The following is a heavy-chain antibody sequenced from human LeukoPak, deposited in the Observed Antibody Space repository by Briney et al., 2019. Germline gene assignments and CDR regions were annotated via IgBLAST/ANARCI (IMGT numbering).Heavy chain of an antibody. Sequence: GASVKVSCKASGYTFTGYYMHWVRQAPGQGLEWMGWINPNSGGTNYAQKFQGRVTMTRDTSISTAYMELSRLRSDDTAVYYCARVVVVVAATGFDPWGQGTLVTVSS. J-gene: IGHJ5*02. D-gene: IGHD2-15*01. CDR1: GYTFTGYY. CDR2: INPNSGGT. CDR3: ARVVVVVAATGFDP. V-gene: IGHV1-2*02.